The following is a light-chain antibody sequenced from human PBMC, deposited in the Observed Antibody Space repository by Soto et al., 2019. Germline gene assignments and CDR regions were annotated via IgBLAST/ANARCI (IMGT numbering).Light chain of an antibody. CDR3: QQYGSSPWT. CDR2: GAS. CDR1: QSVDSSTY. J-gene: IGKJ1*01. Sequence: EIVLTQSPGTLSXSPGXRXXLXXXXIQSVDSSTYLAWYQQKPGQAPRLLIYGASSRATGIPDRFSGSGSGTDFTLTISRLEPEHFAVYYCQQYGSSPWTFGQGTKVDIK. V-gene: IGKV3-20*01.